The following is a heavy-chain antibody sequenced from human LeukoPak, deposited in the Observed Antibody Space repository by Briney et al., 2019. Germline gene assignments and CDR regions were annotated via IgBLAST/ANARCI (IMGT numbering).Heavy chain of an antibody. J-gene: IGHJ5*02. D-gene: IGHD3-22*01. CDR1: GFTFSSYW. V-gene: IGHV3-7*01. CDR3: ARQAYIFDNNEYYYGGLDL. CDR2: IKQDGSEK. Sequence: GGSLRLSCAASGFTFSSYWMSWVRQAPGKGLEWVANIKQDGSEKYYVDSVKGRFTISRDNAKNSLYLQMNSLRAEDTAVYYCARQAYIFDNNEYYYGGLDLWGQEPWSPSPQ.